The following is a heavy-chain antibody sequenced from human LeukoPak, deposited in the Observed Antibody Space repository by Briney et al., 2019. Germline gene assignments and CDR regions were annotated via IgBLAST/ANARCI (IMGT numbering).Heavy chain of an antibody. Sequence: GGSLRLSCAASGFTFSSYWMHWLRQAPGKGLVWVSRINSDGSSTSYADSVKGRFTISRDDAKNTLYLQMNSLRAEDTAVYYCARGDIVVVPAAIIDYWGQGTLVTVSS. D-gene: IGHD2-2*02. J-gene: IGHJ4*02. CDR2: INSDGSST. V-gene: IGHV3-74*01. CDR3: ARGDIVVVPAAIIDY. CDR1: GFTFSSYW.